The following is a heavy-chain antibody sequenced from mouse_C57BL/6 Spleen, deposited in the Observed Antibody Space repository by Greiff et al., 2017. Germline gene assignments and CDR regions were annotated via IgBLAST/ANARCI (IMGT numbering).Heavy chain of an antibody. Sequence: VQLQQSGAELVRPGASVKLSCTASGFNIKDDYMHWVKQRPEQGLEWIGWIDPENGDTEYASKFQGKATITADTSSNTAYLQLSSLTSEDTAVYYCTGSNYNDWGQGTTLTVSS. CDR3: TGSNYND. CDR1: GFNIKDDY. V-gene: IGHV14-4*01. CDR2: IDPENGDT. D-gene: IGHD1-1*01. J-gene: IGHJ2*01.